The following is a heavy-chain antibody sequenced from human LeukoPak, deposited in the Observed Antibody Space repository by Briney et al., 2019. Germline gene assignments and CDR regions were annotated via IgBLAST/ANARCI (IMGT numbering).Heavy chain of an antibody. CDR2: TYYTSKWNT. CDR3: ARGRASAFDV. D-gene: IGHD6-25*01. J-gene: IGHJ3*01. CDR1: GFSVSTNGVA. V-gene: IGHV6-1*01. Sequence: SRTLSLTCAVSGFSVSTNGVAWNWVAPSPSRGLEWLGRTYYTSKWNTDYAVSVKSRIVVNPDTSKNQFSLQLNSVTSEDTAVYYCARGRASAFDVWGQGTMVTVSS.